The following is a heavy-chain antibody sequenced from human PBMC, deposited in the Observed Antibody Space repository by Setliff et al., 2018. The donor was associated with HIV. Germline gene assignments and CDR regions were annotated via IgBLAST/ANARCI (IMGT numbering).Heavy chain of an antibody. D-gene: IGHD6-6*01. V-gene: IGHV4-39*01. Sequence: PSETLSLTCTVSGDSISSSSYYWGWISQPPGKGLERMGNIYYSGSTYYNPSLKSRVTISVDTSKIHFSLKVSSVTAADTAVYYCARHRIAARRPPYYYMDVWGKWTTVTVSS. J-gene: IGHJ6*03. CDR3: ARHRIAARRPPYYYMDV. CDR2: IYYSGST. CDR1: GDSISSSSYY.